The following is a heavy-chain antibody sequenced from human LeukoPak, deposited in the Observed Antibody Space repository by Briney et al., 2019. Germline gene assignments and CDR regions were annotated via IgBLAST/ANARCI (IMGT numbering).Heavy chain of an antibody. J-gene: IGHJ4*02. CDR1: GFTFSSYG. CDR2: IWYDGSNK. D-gene: IGHD6-19*01. Sequence: GGSLRLSCAASGFTFSSYGMHWVRQAPGKGLEWVAVIWYDGSNKYYADSVKGRFTISRDNSKNTLYLQMNSLRAEGTAVYYCARERNGYSSGWYGLYFDYWGQGTLVTVSS. V-gene: IGHV3-33*01. CDR3: ARERNGYSSGWYGLYFDY.